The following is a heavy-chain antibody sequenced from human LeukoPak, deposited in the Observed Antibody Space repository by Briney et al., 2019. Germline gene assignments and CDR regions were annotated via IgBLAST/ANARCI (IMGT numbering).Heavy chain of an antibody. V-gene: IGHV4-39*07. Sequence: SETLSLTCTVSGGSISSGDYYWSWIRQPPGKGLEWIGEINHSGSTNYNPSLKSRVTISVDTSKNQFSLKLSSVTAADTAVYYCARGRGVRGYNAGLYYYYYGMDVWGQGTTVTVSS. CDR3: ARGRGVRGYNAGLYYYYYGMDV. CDR2: INHSGST. CDR1: GGSISSGDYY. D-gene: IGHD3-10*01. J-gene: IGHJ6*02.